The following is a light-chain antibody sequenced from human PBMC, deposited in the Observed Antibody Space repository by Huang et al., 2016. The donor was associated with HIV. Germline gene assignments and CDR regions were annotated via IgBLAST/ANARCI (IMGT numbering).Light chain of an antibody. V-gene: IGKV1-8*01. CDR3: QHYYNYPLI. CDR1: QHIDTY. CDR2: GAS. Sequence: IRLTQSPSSLSASTGDRVTITCRASQHIDTYLSWYQQRPGIAPKLLIYGASTLQTAVPSRFCCNGSGTDFTLNINCLQSEDVAIYYCQHYYNYPLIFGPGTRVD. J-gene: IGKJ3*01.